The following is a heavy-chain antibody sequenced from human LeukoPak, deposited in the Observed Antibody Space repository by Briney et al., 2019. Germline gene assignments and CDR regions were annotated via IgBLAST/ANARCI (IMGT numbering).Heavy chain of an antibody. J-gene: IGHJ4*02. CDR2: IRYDGNNK. Sequence: PGGPLRLSCAASGFTFRSYGVHWVRQAPGKGLEWVAFIRYDGNNKYYADSVKGRFTISRDNSKNTVYLQMNSLRAEDTAVYYCAKDSTHFRVWDDYDNTRLNSWGQGTLVTVSS. D-gene: IGHD3-22*01. CDR1: GFTFRSYG. V-gene: IGHV3-30*02. CDR3: AKDSTHFRVWDDYDNTRLNS.